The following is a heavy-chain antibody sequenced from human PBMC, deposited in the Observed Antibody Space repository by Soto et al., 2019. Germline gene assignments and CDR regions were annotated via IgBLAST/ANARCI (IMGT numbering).Heavy chain of an antibody. CDR1: GYSFTRYW. CDR2: IYPGDSDA. V-gene: IGHV5-51*01. CDR3: ARQDCINTSCPSDWFDP. D-gene: IGHD2-2*01. Sequence: GESLKISCKGSGYSFTRYWSAWVRQMPGKGLEWMGIIYPGDSDARYSPSFQGQVTISADKSINTAYLQWSSLKASDTAIYYCARQDCINTSCPSDWFDPWGQGTLVTVSS. J-gene: IGHJ5*02.